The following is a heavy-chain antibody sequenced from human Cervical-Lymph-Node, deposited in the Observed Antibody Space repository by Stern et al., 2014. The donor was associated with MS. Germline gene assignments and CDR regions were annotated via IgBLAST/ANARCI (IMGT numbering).Heavy chain of an antibody. CDR2: IYYSGST. J-gene: IGHJ2*01. V-gene: IGHV4-59*11. CDR3: ARPFYDTSGSPERYFDL. CDR1: GTSIFSHY. D-gene: IGHD3-22*01. Sequence: QLQLQESGPGLVKPSETLSLTCAVSGTSIFSHYWNWIRQPPGKGLEWIGYIYYSGSTNYSPSLKSRVTISVDTSKNQFSLKLNSVTAADTAVYYCARPFYDTSGSPERYFDLWGRGTLVTVTS.